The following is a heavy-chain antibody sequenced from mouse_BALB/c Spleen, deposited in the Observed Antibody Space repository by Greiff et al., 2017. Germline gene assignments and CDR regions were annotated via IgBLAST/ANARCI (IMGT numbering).Heavy chain of an antibody. J-gene: IGHJ2*01. CDR1: GFTFSSYG. V-gene: IGHV5-6*01. Sequence: EVQGVESGGDLVKPGGSLKLSCAASGFTFSSYGMSWVRQTPDKRLEWVATISSGGSYTYYPDSVKGRFTISRDNAKNTLYLQMSSLKSEDTAMYYCARLGLRGYFDYWGQGTTLTVSS. CDR3: ARLGLRGYFDY. D-gene: IGHD2-4*01. CDR2: ISSGGSYT.